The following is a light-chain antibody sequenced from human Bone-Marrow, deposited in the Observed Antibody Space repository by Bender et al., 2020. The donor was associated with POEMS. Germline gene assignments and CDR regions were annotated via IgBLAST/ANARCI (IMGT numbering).Light chain of an antibody. CDR2: DVS. J-gene: IGLJ3*02. V-gene: IGLV2-14*03. Sequence: QSALTQPASVSGSPGQSITISCTGTNSDIGTYNFVSWYQQRPGKAPQLLIFDVSDRPSGVSYRFSGSKSGNTASLTISGLQAEDEADYYCCSYASALWVFGGGTKLTVL. CDR3: CSYASALWV. CDR1: NSDIGTYNF.